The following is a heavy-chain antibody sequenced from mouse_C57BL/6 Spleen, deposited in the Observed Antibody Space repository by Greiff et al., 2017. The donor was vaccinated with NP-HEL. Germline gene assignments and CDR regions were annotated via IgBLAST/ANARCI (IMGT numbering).Heavy chain of an antibody. Sequence: EVQRVESGGGLVKPGGSLKLSCAASGFTFSDYGMHWVRQAPEKGLEWVAYISSGSSTIYYADTVKGRFTMSRDNAKNTLFLQMSSLRSEDTAMYYCARGYYYAMDYWGQGTSVTVSS. J-gene: IGHJ4*01. V-gene: IGHV5-17*01. CDR3: ARGYYYAMDY. CDR2: ISSGSSTI. CDR1: GFTFSDYG.